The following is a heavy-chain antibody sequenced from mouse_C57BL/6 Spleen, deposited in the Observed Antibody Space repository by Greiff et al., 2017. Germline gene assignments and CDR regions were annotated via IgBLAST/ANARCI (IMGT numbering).Heavy chain of an antibody. Sequence: QVQLQQPGAELVRPGSSVKMSCKASGYAFTSYWMDWVKQRPGQGLEWIGNIYPADSETHYNQKFKDKATLTVDKSSSTAYMQLSSLTSEDSAVYYCARALSTVVTPEEYYAMDDWGQGTSVTVSS. J-gene: IGHJ4*01. CDR3: ARALSTVVTPEEYYAMDD. D-gene: IGHD2-13*01. CDR2: IYPADSET. CDR1: GYAFTSYW. V-gene: IGHV1-61*01.